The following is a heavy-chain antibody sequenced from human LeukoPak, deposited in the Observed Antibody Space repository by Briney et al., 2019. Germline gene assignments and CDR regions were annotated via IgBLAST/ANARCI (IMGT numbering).Heavy chain of an antibody. Sequence: GGSLRLSCAASGFTFSNYAMSWVRQAPGKGLEWVSAISGSSGPTHYAASVKGRFTISRDNSKNPLYLQMNSLRAEDTAVYYCAKGGPQPYYYYMDVWGKGTTVTVSS. CDR2: ISGSSGPT. V-gene: IGHV3-23*01. J-gene: IGHJ6*03. CDR3: AKGGPQPYYYYMDV. CDR1: GFTFSNYA.